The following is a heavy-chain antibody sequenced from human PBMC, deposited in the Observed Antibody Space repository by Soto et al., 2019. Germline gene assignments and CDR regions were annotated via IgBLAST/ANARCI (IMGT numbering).Heavy chain of an antibody. D-gene: IGHD5-18*01. CDR2: ISSSGSYI. V-gene: IGHV3-21*06. CDR1: GFTFRSYS. Sequence: GGSLRLSCATSGFTFRSYSMNWVRQAPGKGLEWVSSISSSGSYIYYADSVKGRFTISRDNAKNSLYLQMNSLRAEDTAVYYCARDVQDTAMVTNYWGQGTLVTVSS. CDR3: ARDVQDTAMVTNY. J-gene: IGHJ4*02.